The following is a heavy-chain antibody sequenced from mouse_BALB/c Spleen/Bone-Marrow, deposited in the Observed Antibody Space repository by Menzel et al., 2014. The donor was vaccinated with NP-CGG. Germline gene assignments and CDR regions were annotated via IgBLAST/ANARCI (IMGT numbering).Heavy chain of an antibody. V-gene: IGHV1-7*01. J-gene: IGHJ3*01. Sequence: VQLVESGAELAKPGASVKMSCKASGYTFTSYWMHWVKQRPGQGLEWIGYINPSTGYTEYNQKSKDQATLTADKSSRKAYMQLSSLRSEETAVYYCARGGFARALFAYWGQGTLVTVSA. D-gene: IGHD3-1*01. CDR1: GYTFTSYW. CDR3: ARGGFARALFAY. CDR2: INPSTGYT.